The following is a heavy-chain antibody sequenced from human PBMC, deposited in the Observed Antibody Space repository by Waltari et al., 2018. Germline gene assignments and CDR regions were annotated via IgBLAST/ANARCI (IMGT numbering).Heavy chain of an antibody. CDR2: VDYMGST. Sequence: QVQLQESGPGLVKPSETLSLTCTVSGGSLSSYPCSWIRESPGKGLEWIGYVDYMGSTNYNPYLKSRVTISVNTSKNQFSLMVNSVTAADTAIYYCARRMGYRSSWYGWTFDSWGQGTLVTVSS. J-gene: IGHJ5*01. D-gene: IGHD6-13*01. CDR3: ARRMGYRSSWYGWTFDS. CDR1: GGSLSSYP. V-gene: IGHV4-59*01.